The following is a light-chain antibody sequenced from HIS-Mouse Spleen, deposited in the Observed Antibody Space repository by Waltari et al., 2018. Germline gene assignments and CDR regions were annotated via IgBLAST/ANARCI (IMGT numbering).Light chain of an antibody. Sequence: QSALTQPASVSGSPGQSITISCTATSSDVGGYNYVPWYQQHPGKAPKLMIYDVSNRPSGVSNRFSGSKSGNTASLTISGLQAEDEADYYCSSYTSSSTRVFGGGTKLTVL. J-gene: IGLJ3*02. CDR3: SSYTSSSTRV. CDR2: DVS. CDR1: SSDVGGYNY. V-gene: IGLV2-14*03.